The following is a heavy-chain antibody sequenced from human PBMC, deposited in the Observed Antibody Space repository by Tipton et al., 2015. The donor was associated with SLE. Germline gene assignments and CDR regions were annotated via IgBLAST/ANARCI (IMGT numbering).Heavy chain of an antibody. V-gene: IGHV3-48*03. CDR2: ISSSGSTI. CDR1: GFTFSSYE. Sequence: SLRLSCAASGFTFSSYEMNWVRQAPGKGLEWVSYISSSGSTIYYADSVKGRFTISRDNSKNTLYLQMNSLRAEDTAVYYCAKLIAAAGPPPDYWGQGTLVTVSS. CDR3: AKLIAAAGPPPDY. D-gene: IGHD6-13*01. J-gene: IGHJ4*02.